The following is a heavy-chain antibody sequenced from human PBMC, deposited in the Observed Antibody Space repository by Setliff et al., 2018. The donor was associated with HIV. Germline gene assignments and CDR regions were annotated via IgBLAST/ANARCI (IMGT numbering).Heavy chain of an antibody. D-gene: IGHD5-12*01. CDR2: ISAYNGNT. Sequence: RASVKVSCKASGYTFTSYGISWVRQAPGQGLEWMGWISAYNGNTNYAQKLQGRVTMTTDTSTSTAYMELRSLRSDDTAVYYCARIGYSGYDFAYGLDYWGQGTLVTVSS. V-gene: IGHV1-18*01. CDR1: GYTFTSYG. CDR3: ARIGYSGYDFAYGLDY. J-gene: IGHJ4*02.